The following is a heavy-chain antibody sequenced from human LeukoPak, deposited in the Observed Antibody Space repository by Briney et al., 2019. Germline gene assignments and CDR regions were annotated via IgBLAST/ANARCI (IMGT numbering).Heavy chain of an antibody. CDR1: GGSISSYY. CDR2: IYYSGST. Sequence: SETLSLTCTVSGGSISSYYWSWIRQPPGKGLEWIGYIYYSGSTNYNPSLKSRDTISVDTSKNQFSLKLSSVTAADTAVYYCARWAATYYYYYYMDVWGKGTTVTVSS. D-gene: IGHD5-24*01. J-gene: IGHJ6*03. CDR3: ARWAATYYYYYYMDV. V-gene: IGHV4-59*01.